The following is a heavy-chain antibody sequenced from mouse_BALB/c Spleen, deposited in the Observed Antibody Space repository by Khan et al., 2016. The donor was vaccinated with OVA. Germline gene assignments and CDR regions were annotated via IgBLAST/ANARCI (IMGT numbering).Heavy chain of an antibody. D-gene: IGHD2-3*01. CDR3: ARDDGYSLFAY. Sequence: QVQLQQSGPELVRPGVSVKISCKGPDYTFTDYPMHWVQQSHVKSLEWIGAVSTYYGNANYNQKFKGKAIMTVDKSSSTAYMELARLTSEDSAIYYCARDDGYSLFAYWGQGTLATVSA. V-gene: IGHV1S137*01. CDR1: DYTFTDYP. CDR2: VSTYYGNA. J-gene: IGHJ3*01.